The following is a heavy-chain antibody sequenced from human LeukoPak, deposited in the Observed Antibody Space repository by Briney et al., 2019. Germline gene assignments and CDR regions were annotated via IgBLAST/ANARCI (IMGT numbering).Heavy chain of an antibody. Sequence: GGSLRLSCAASGLTVSTNYMSWVRQAPGRGLEWVSVIYSGGTTNYADSVKGRFTISRDNSKNTVYLQMNSLRAEDTAVYYCARGGYAHYYGMDVWGQGTTVTVSS. CDR3: ARGGYAHYYGMDV. D-gene: IGHD5-18*01. J-gene: IGHJ6*02. CDR2: IYSGGTT. V-gene: IGHV3-53*01. CDR1: GLTVSTNY.